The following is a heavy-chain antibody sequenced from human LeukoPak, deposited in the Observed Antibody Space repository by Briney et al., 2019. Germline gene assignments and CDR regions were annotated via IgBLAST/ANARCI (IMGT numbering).Heavy chain of an antibody. J-gene: IGHJ4*02. V-gene: IGHV3-30-3*01. D-gene: IGHD6-19*01. CDR3: LRGRDSGYSSGQDY. CDR1: GFTFSGYA. CDR2: ISYDGSNK. Sequence: SGGSLRLSCAASGFTFSGYAMHWVRQAPGKGLEWVAVISYDGSNKYYADSVKGRFTISRDNFKNTLYLQMNSLRTEDTAVYYGLRGRDSGYSSGQDYWGQGTLVTVSS.